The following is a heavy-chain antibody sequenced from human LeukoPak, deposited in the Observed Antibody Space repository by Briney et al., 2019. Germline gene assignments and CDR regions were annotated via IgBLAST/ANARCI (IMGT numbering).Heavy chain of an antibody. Sequence: SETLSLTCTVSGGSISSYYWSWIRQPAGKGLEWIGEINHSGSTNYNPSLKSRVTISVDTSKNQFSLKLSSVTAADTAVYYCARGRPLRDSSGYMYYFDYWGQGTLVTVSS. J-gene: IGHJ4*02. V-gene: IGHV4-34*01. CDR1: GGSISSYY. CDR3: ARGRPLRDSSGYMYYFDY. CDR2: INHSGST. D-gene: IGHD3-22*01.